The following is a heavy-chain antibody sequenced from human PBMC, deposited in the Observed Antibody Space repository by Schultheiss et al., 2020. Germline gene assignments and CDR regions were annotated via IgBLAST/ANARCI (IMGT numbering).Heavy chain of an antibody. CDR3: ARDGLWFGELPIDY. V-gene: IGHV3-23*01. CDR1: GFTFSSYA. J-gene: IGHJ4*02. D-gene: IGHD3-10*01. Sequence: GGSLRLSCAASGFTFSSYAMSWVRQAPGKGLEWVSAISGSGGSTYYADSVKGRFTISRDNSKNTLYLQMNSLRAEDTAVYYCARDGLWFGELPIDYWGQGPLVTVSS. CDR2: ISGSGGST.